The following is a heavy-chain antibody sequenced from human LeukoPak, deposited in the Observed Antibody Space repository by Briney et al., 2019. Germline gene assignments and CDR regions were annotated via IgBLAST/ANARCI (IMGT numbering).Heavy chain of an antibody. Sequence: PSQTLSLTCTVSGGSITSDDYYWSWIRQPPGTGLEWIGYIYHTGSTYYNPSLKSRVTISVDRSKNQFSLKLSSVTAADTAVYYCASVPAAIDYYYYMDVWGKGTTVTVSS. CDR1: GGSITSDDYY. CDR3: ASVPAAIDYYYYMDV. V-gene: IGHV4-30-2*01. J-gene: IGHJ6*03. CDR2: IYHTGST. D-gene: IGHD2-2*02.